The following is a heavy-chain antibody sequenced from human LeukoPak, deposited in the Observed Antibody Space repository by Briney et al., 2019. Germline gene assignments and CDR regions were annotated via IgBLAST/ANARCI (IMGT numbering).Heavy chain of an antibody. CDR1: GFTFSSYW. Sequence: AGGSLRLSCAASGFTFSSYWMSWVRQAPGKGLEWVANIKQDGSEKYYVDSVRGRFTISRDNAKSSLYLQMNSLRAEDTAVYYCAREDCSGGSCYFGDYWGQGTLVTVSS. V-gene: IGHV3-7*01. J-gene: IGHJ4*02. D-gene: IGHD2-15*01. CDR3: AREDCSGGSCYFGDY. CDR2: IKQDGSEK.